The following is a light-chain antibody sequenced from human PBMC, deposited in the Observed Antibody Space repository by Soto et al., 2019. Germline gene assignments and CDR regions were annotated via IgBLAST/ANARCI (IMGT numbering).Light chain of an antibody. J-gene: IGLJ3*02. V-gene: IGLV2-11*01. Sequence: QSALTQPRSVSGSPGQSVTISCTGTSSDVGGYNFVSWYQQHPGKAPKLIIYDVSKRPSGVPDRFSGSKSGNTASLTISGLQAEDEAEYYCCSYAGSYTLWLFGGGTKLTVL. CDR2: DVS. CDR3: CSYAGSYTLWL. CDR1: SSDVGGYNF.